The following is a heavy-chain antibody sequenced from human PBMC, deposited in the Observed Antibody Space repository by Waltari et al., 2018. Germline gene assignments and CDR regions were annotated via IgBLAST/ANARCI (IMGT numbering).Heavy chain of an antibody. CDR1: GFTFSSYG. J-gene: IGHJ3*02. Sequence: QVQLVESGGGVVQPGRSLRLSCAASGFTFSSYGMHWVRQAPGKGLEWVAVISYDGSNKYYADSVKGRFTISRDNSKNTLYLQMNSLRAEDTAVYYCANDYGDYPLGAFDIWGQGTMVTVSS. CDR2: ISYDGSNK. CDR3: ANDYGDYPLGAFDI. V-gene: IGHV3-30*18. D-gene: IGHD4-17*01.